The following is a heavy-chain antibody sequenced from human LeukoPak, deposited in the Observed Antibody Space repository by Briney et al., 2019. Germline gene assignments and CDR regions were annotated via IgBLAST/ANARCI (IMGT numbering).Heavy chain of an antibody. Sequence: GGSLRLSCAASGFTFSSYWMSWVRQAPGKGLEWVANIKQDGSEKYYVDSVKGRSTISRDNAKNSLYLQMNSLRAEDTAVYYCARDPKASLYDFWSGSLFWGQGTLVTVSS. CDR3: ARDPKASLYDFWSGSLF. CDR2: IKQDGSEK. J-gene: IGHJ4*02. CDR1: GFTFSSYW. D-gene: IGHD3-3*01. V-gene: IGHV3-7*01.